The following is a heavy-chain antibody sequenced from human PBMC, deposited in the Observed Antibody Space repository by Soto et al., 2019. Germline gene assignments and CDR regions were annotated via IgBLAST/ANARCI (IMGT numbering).Heavy chain of an antibody. CDR1: GFTFNSDA. CDR2: ISAQGDIT. Sequence: PGGSLRLSCAASGFTFNSDAINWVRQTPEKGLEWVSGISAQGDITYYADSVKGRFTISRDNSKNTLSLQLNSLRAEDTAMYFCASLEDYSNYEFDYWGQGTLVTVSS. CDR3: ASLEDYSNYEFDY. J-gene: IGHJ4*02. V-gene: IGHV3-23*01. D-gene: IGHD4-4*01.